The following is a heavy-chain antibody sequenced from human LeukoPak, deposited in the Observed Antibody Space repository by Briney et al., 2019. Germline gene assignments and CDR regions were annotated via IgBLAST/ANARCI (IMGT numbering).Heavy chain of an antibody. CDR2: IYTSGST. J-gene: IGHJ4*02. CDR1: GGSISSHY. D-gene: IGHD3-22*01. CDR3: ARDGEAYYYDSSGYYGLDY. V-gene: IGHV4-4*07. Sequence: SETLSLTCTVSGGSISSHYWSWIRQPAGKGLEWIGRIYTSGSTNYNPSLKSRVTMSVDTSKNQFSLKLSSVTAADTAVYYCARDGEAYYYDSSGYYGLDYWGQGTLVTVSS.